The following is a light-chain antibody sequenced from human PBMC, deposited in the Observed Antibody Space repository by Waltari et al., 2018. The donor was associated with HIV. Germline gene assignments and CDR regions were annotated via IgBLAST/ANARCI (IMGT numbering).Light chain of an antibody. CDR3: QQYNNRPWM. CDR2: GAS. Sequence: EIVMTQSPATLSVSPGERATLSCGASQSVSSNLAWYQQKPGQAPRLLMYGASTRATGIPARFSGSGSGTEFTLTISSLQSEDFAVYYCQQYNNRPWMFGQGTTVEIK. CDR1: QSVSSN. J-gene: IGKJ1*01. V-gene: IGKV3D-15*01.